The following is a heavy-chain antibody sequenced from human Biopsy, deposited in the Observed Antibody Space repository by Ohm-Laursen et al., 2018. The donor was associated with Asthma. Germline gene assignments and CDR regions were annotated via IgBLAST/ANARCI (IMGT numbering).Heavy chain of an antibody. D-gene: IGHD2-21*02. CDR1: GGSINNFY. Sequence: SETLSLTWTVSGGSINNFYWSWIRQPQGKGLESIGHVYYSGSTNYNSSLKSRVTISIDASKNQFSLKLTSVTAADTAVYYCARGVDRVTGLLDHFDSWGQGTLVTVSS. CDR3: ARGVDRVTGLLDHFDS. V-gene: IGHV4-59*01. J-gene: IGHJ4*02. CDR2: VYYSGST.